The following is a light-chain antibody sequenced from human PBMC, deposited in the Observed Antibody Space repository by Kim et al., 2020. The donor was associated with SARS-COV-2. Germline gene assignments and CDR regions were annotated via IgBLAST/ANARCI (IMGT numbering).Light chain of an antibody. J-gene: IGLJ1*01. Sequence: QSALTQPRSVSGSPGQSVTISCTGTSSDVGGYNYVSWYQQHPGKAPKLMIYDVSKRPSGVRDRFSGSKSGNTASLTISGLQAEDEADYYCFSYAGSYVFGTGTKVTVL. CDR1: SSDVGGYNY. CDR3: FSYAGSYV. V-gene: IGLV2-11*01. CDR2: DVS.